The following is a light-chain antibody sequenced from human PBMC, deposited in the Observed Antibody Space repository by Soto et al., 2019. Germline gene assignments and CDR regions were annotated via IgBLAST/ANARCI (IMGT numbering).Light chain of an antibody. J-gene: IGKJ4*01. CDR2: DAS. V-gene: IGKV3-11*01. Sequence: EIVLTQSPATLSLSPGERATLSCRASQSVSSYLAWYQHKPGQAPRLLIYDASNRATGIPARFSGSGSGTDFTHTISTLEPEDFAVYYCQQRSNWPLTFGGGTKVEIK. CDR3: QQRSNWPLT. CDR1: QSVSSY.